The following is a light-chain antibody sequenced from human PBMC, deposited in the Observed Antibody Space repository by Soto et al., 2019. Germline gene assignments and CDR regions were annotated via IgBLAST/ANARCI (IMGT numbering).Light chain of an antibody. CDR3: QQRSNSLT. V-gene: IGKV3-11*01. CDR2: DAS. J-gene: IGKJ4*01. CDR1: QSVSSY. Sequence: EIVLTQSPATLSLSPGERATLSCRASQSVSSYLAWYQQKPGQAPRLLIYDASNRATGIPARFSGSGSGTDFTLTISSLEPEDFAVYYCQQRSNSLTFGGRTKV.